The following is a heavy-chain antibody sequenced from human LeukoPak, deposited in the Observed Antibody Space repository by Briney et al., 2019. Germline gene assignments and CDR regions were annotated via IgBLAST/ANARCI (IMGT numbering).Heavy chain of an antibody. CDR2: ISGSGGST. Sequence: GGSPRLSCAASGFTFSSYAMSWVRQAPGKGLEWVSAISGSGGSTYYADSVKGRFTISRDNSKNTLYLQMNSLRAEDTAVYFCAKVGSGSGIDYWGQGTLVTVSS. CDR1: GFTFSSYA. V-gene: IGHV3-23*01. J-gene: IGHJ4*02. D-gene: IGHD3-10*01. CDR3: AKVGSGSGIDY.